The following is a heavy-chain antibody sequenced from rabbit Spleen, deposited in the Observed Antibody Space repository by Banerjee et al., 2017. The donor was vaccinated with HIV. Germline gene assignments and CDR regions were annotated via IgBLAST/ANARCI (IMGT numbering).Heavy chain of an antibody. D-gene: IGHD1-1*01. CDR1: GFSFSSSDY. Sequence: QSLEESGGDLVKPGASLTLTCTASGFSFSSSDYMCWVRQAPGKGLEWIACINTGSSNTTYYASWAKGRFTMSRTSSTTVTLQMTSLTAADTATYFCARDLTDVIGWNFAWWGQGTLVTVS. CDR3: ARDLTDVIGWNFAW. CDR2: INTGSSNTT. J-gene: IGHJ3*01. V-gene: IGHV1S40*01.